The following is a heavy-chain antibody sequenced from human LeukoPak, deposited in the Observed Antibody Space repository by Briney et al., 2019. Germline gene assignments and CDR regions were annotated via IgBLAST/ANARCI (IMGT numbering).Heavy chain of an antibody. D-gene: IGHD2-21*01. CDR1: GFTFSSYA. CDR2: ISGSGGST. Sequence: GGSLRLSCAASGFTFSSYAMSWVRQAPGKGLEWVSAISGSGGSTYYADSVKGRFTISRDNSKNTLYLQMNSLRAEDTAVYYCAKRPAYCGGDCYLNFDYWGQGTLVTVSS. J-gene: IGHJ4*02. V-gene: IGHV3-23*01. CDR3: AKRPAYCGGDCYLNFDY.